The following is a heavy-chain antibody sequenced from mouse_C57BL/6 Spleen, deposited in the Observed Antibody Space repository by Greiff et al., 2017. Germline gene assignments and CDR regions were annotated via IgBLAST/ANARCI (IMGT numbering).Heavy chain of an antibody. CDR2: IYPGDGDP. Sequence: QVQLQQSGPELVKPGASVKISCKASGYAFSSSWMHWVKPRPGKGLEWIGRIYPGDGDPNYNGKFKGKATLTADNSSSTAYMQLSSLTSEDSAVYVYASDYDWFAYWGQGTLVTVSA. V-gene: IGHV1-82*01. D-gene: IGHD2-4*01. J-gene: IGHJ3*01. CDR1: GYAFSSSW. CDR3: ASDYDWFAY.